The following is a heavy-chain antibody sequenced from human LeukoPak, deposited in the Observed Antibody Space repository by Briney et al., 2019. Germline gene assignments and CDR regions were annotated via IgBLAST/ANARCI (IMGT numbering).Heavy chain of an antibody. J-gene: IGHJ4*02. Sequence: GGSLRLSCAASGFTFSSYAMHWVRQAPRKGLEWVADISYDGSNKYYADSVKGRFAISRDNSKNTLYLQMNSLRAEDTAVYYCARVPLPKQWLFFLGADYWGQGTLVSVSS. V-gene: IGHV3-30*09. CDR3: ARVPLPKQWLFFLGADY. D-gene: IGHD6-19*01. CDR1: GFTFSSYA. CDR2: ISYDGSNK.